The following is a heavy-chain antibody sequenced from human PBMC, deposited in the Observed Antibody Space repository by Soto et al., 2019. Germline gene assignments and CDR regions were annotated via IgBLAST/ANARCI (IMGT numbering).Heavy chain of an antibody. CDR1: CYTFTTYM. J-gene: IGHJ4*02. V-gene: IGHV1-18*04. D-gene: IGHD2-2*01. CDR3: VREDFGVYDSCLEH. CDR2: ISPYNGNT. Sequence: ASVKVSFKASCYTFTTYMINWLLHSPVQGLEWMGWISPYNGNTNYAQNFQGRVTMTKDTSTSTAYMEMRSLKSDDTAVYYCVREDFGVYDSCLEHWGKRNMVNVSS.